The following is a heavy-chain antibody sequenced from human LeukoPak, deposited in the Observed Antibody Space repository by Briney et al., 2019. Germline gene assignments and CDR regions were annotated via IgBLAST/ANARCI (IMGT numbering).Heavy chain of an antibody. Sequence: GGSLRLSCAASGFTFSDYYMTWIRQAPGKGLEWVSYVSTSGSITYYADSVKGRFTISRDNAKNSLFLQMNSLRAEDTAVYYCAREIAADRGFDSWGQGTLVTVSS. J-gene: IGHJ4*02. D-gene: IGHD6-6*01. V-gene: IGHV3-11*01. CDR3: AREIAADRGFDS. CDR2: VSTSGSIT. CDR1: GFTFSDYY.